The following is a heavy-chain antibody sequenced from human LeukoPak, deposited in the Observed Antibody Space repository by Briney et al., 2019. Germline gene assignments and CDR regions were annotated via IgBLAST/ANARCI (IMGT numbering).Heavy chain of an antibody. J-gene: IGHJ4*02. V-gene: IGHV4-39*01. CDR3: ARVCSVYFDY. CDR2: IYYSGST. D-gene: IGHD2-15*01. Sequence: SETLSLTCTVSGGSISSSSYYWGWIRQPPGKGPEWIGSIYYSGSTYYNPSLKSRVTISVDTSKNQFSLKLSSVTAADTAVYYCARVCSVYFDYWGQGTLVTVSS. CDR1: GGSISSSSYY.